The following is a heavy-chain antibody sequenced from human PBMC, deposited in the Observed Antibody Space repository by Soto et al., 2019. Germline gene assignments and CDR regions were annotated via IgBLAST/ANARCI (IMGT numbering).Heavy chain of an antibody. Sequence: PETLSLTSAFSGCSLISSNWLSWVRPPPGKGLEWIGEIYHSGSTNYNPSLKSRVTISVDKSKNQFSLKLSSVTAADTAVYYCARVTPDTYCTNGVCRHDYYYYGMDGWGQGTSVTVFS. CDR2: IYHSGST. V-gene: IGHV4-4*03. CDR3: ARVTPDTYCTNGVCRHDYYYYGMDG. D-gene: IGHD2-8*01. J-gene: IGHJ6*02. CDR1: GCSLISSNW.